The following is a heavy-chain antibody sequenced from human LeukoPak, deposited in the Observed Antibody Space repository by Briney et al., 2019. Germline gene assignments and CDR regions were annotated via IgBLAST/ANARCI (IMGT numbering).Heavy chain of an antibody. Sequence: GESLKISCQGSGYSFTSYYIAWVRQMPGEGLEWMGIIYPGDSDTRYSPSFQGQVTISADKSISTAYLQWSSLKASDTAMYYCARAQRGYSYGSFDYWGQGTLVTVSS. CDR2: IYPGDSDT. J-gene: IGHJ4*02. CDR1: GYSFTSYY. CDR3: ARAQRGYSYGSFDY. V-gene: IGHV5-51*01. D-gene: IGHD5-18*01.